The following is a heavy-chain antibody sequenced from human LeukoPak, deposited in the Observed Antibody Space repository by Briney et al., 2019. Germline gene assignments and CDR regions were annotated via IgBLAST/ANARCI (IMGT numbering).Heavy chain of an antibody. J-gene: IGHJ5*02. CDR3: AKGFGGYFGSGSYRFDP. CDR2: ISGSGGTT. D-gene: IGHD3-10*01. Sequence: GGSLRLSCAASGFTFSSYAMSWVRQAPGKGLEWVSAISGSGGTTYYADSVKGRFTISRDNSKNTLYLQMNSLRAEDAALYYCAKGFGGYFGSGSYRFDPWGQGTLVTVSS. V-gene: IGHV3-23*01. CDR1: GFTFSSYA.